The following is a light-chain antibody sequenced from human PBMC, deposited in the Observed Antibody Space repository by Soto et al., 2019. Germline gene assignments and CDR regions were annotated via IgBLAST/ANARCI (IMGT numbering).Light chain of an antibody. CDR3: QSYDSSQSAWV. V-gene: IGLV1-40*01. J-gene: IGLJ2*01. CDR2: DNN. Sequence: QSVLTQPPSVSAAPGQRVTISCTGSSSNIGAGYDVHWYQQVPGTAPKLLIYDNNNRPSGVPDRFSGSKSGTSASLAITGLQAEDEADHCCQSYDSSQSAWVFGGGTKLTVL. CDR1: SSNIGAGYD.